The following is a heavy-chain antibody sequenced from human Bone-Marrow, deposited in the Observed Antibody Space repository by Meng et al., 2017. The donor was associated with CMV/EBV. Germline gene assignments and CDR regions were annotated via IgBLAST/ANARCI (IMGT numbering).Heavy chain of an antibody. D-gene: IGHD3-16*01. CDR2: INHSGST. CDR3: ARGIGSYYFDY. V-gene: IGHV4-34*01. J-gene: IGHJ4*02. Sequence: SETLSLTCAVYGGSFSGYYWSWIRQPPGKGLEWIGEINHSGSTNYNPSLKSRATISVDTSKNQFSLKLRSVTAADTAVYYCARGIGSYYFDYWGQGTLVTVSS. CDR1: GGSFSGYY.